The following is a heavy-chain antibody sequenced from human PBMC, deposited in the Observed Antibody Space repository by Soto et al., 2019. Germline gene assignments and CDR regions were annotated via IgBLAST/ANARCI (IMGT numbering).Heavy chain of an antibody. V-gene: IGHV4-59*01. D-gene: IGHD4-17*01. CDR1: GGSMSRYY. Sequence: SETLSLTCTVSGGSMSRYYWSWLRPPPGKGLEWIGCIYYSGITNYNPSLKSRVTISVDTSKNQFSLKLSSVTAADTAVYFCARDRPHAVRYYFGMDGWGQGTTVTVSS. CDR3: ARDRPHAVRYYFGMDG. J-gene: IGHJ6*02. CDR2: IYYSGIT.